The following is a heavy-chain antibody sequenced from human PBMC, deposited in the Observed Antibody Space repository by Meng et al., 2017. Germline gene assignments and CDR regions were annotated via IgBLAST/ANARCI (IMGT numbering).Heavy chain of an antibody. V-gene: IGHV1-2*06. J-gene: IGHJ6*02. CDR1: GYTFTSYG. D-gene: IGHD5-18*01. CDR3: ATIYSYGHLYYYYYYGMDV. Sequence: ASVKVSCKASGYTFTSYGISWVRQAPGQGLEWMGRINPNSGGTNYAQKFQGRVTMTRDTSISTAYMELSRLRSDDTAVYYCATIYSYGHLYYYYYYGMDVWGQGTTVTVSS. CDR2: INPNSGGT.